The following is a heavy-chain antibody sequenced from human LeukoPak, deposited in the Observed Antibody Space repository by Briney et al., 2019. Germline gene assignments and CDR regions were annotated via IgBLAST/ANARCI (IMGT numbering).Heavy chain of an antibody. V-gene: IGHV3-21*01. J-gene: IGHJ1*01. CDR2: ISSTSSYI. CDR3: ASGYCSGGHCYSVYFQH. CDR1: GFTFSSYS. D-gene: IGHD2-15*01. Sequence: GGSLRLSCAASGFTFSSYSMNWVRQAPGKGLEWVSSISSTSSYIYYADSVKGRFTISRDNAKNSLFLQMNSLRAEDTAVYYCASGYCSGGHCYSVYFQHWGQGTLVTVSS.